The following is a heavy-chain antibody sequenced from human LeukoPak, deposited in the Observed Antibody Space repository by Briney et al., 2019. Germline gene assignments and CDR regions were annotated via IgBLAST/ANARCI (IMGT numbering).Heavy chain of an antibody. J-gene: IGHJ4*02. CDR1: GFTFSSYG. D-gene: IGHD3-16*02. CDR2: IWYDGSNK. CDR3: AREFYRYYFDY. Sequence: GGSLRLSCAASGFTFSSYGMHWVRQAPGKGLEWVAVIWYDGSNKYYADSVKGRFTISRDNSKNTLYLQMNSLRAEDTAVYYCAREFYRYYFDYWGQGTLVTVSS. V-gene: IGHV3-33*01.